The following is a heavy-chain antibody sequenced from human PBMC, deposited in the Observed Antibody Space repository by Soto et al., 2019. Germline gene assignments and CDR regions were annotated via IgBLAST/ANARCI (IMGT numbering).Heavy chain of an antibody. J-gene: IGHJ4*02. CDR1: GGSISSYY. Sequence: PSETLSLTCTVSGGSISSYYWSWIRQPPGKGLEWIGYIYYSGSTNYNPSLKSRVAISVDTSKNQFSLKLSSVTAADTAVYYCARGAVAEIPYYFDYWGQGTLVTVSS. CDR3: ARGAVAEIPYYFDY. V-gene: IGHV4-59*01. D-gene: IGHD6-19*01. CDR2: IYYSGST.